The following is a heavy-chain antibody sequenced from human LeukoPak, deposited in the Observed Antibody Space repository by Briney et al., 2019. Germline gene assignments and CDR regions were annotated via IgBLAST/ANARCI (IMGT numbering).Heavy chain of an antibody. CDR2: ISTYNGNT. J-gene: IGHJ4*02. CDR1: GYTFTSYG. CDR3: ARGLTYYDSSGYYLDY. Sequence: GASVKVSCKASGYTFTSYGISWVRQAPGQGLEWMGWISTYNGNTNYAQKFQGRVTMTRNTSISTAYTELSSLRSEDTAVYYCARGLTYYDSSGYYLDYWGQGTLVTVSS. V-gene: IGHV1-18*01. D-gene: IGHD3-22*01.